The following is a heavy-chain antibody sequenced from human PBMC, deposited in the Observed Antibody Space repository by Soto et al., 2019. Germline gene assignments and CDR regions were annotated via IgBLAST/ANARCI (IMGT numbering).Heavy chain of an antibody. CDR2: MTPNSGNT. CDR3: AREKTSYGMDF. CDR1: GYTFTSYD. J-gene: IGHJ6*02. Sequence: QVQLVQSGAEVKKPGASVKVSCKASGYTFTSYDINWVRQATGQGLEWMGWMTPNSGNTGYAQKFQGRVTMTRNTTTSTSYMELSSLSSEDTAVYYGAREKTSYGMDFWGQGTTVTVSS. V-gene: IGHV1-8*01.